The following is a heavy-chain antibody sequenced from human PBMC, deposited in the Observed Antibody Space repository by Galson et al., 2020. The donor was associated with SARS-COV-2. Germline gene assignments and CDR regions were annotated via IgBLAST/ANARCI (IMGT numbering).Heavy chain of an antibody. CDR1: GFTFSSYG. Sequence: GGSLRLSCAASGFTFSSYGMNWVRQAPGKGLEWVAVIWDDGSNKYYADSVKGRFTISRDNSKNTLYLQMNSLRDEDTAVYYCARAQPWAGNEDDYWGQGTLVTVSS. CDR2: IWDDGSNK. J-gene: IGHJ4*02. CDR3: ARAQPWAGNEDDY. D-gene: IGHD1-1*01. V-gene: IGHV3-33*01.